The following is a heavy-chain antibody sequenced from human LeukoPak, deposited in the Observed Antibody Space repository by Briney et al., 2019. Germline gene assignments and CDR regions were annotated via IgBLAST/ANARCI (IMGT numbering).Heavy chain of an antibody. V-gene: IGHV4-4*07. D-gene: IGHD3-3*01. CDR2: IYTSGST. CDR1: GGSISSYY. J-gene: IGHJ4*02. Sequence: PSETLSLTCTVSGGSISSYYWSWIRQPAGKGLEWIGRIYTSGSTNYNPSLKSRVTMSVDTSKNQFSLKLSSVTAADTAVYYCARDEDDCWSGYYDYWGQGTLVTVSS. CDR3: ARDEDDCWSGYYDY.